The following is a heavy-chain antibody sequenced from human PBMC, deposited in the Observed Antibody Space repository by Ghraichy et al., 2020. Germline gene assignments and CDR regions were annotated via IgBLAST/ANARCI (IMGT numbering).Heavy chain of an antibody. CDR3: AKSRLAVAGLPSDY. CDR1: GFTFSSYA. Sequence: LTCAASGFTFSSYAMSWVRQAPGKGLEWVSAISGSGGSTYYADSVKGRFTISRDNSKNTLYLQMNSLRAEDKAVYYCAKSRLAVAGLPSDYWGQGTLVTVSS. CDR2: ISGSGGST. D-gene: IGHD6-19*01. V-gene: IGHV3-23*01. J-gene: IGHJ4*02.